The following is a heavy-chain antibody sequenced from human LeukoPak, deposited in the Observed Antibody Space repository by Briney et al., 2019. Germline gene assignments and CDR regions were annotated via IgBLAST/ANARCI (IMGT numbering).Heavy chain of an antibody. J-gene: IGHJ4*02. CDR1: GFIVSSNF. D-gene: IGHD2-15*01. Sequence: PGGSLRLSCAASGFIVSSNFMYWVRQAPGKGLEWVSVIYSGGSTYYADSVKGRFTISRHNSKNTLYLQMNSLRAEDTAVYYCIGSGSTFDYWGQGTLVTVSS. CDR2: IYSGGST. CDR3: IGSGSTFDY. V-gene: IGHV3-53*01.